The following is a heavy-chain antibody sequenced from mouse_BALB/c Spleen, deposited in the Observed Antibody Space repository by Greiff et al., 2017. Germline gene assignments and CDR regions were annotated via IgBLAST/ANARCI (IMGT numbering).Heavy chain of an antibody. Sequence: EVMLVESGGGLVQPGGSLRLSCATSGFTFTDYYMSWVRQPPGKALEWLGFIRNKANGYTTEYSASVKGRFTISRDNSQSILYLQMNTLRAEDSATYYCARDGGNSFDYWGQGTTLTVSS. D-gene: IGHD2-1*01. CDR2: IRNKANGYTT. J-gene: IGHJ2*01. CDR3: ARDGGNSFDY. CDR1: GFTFTDYY. V-gene: IGHV7-3*02.